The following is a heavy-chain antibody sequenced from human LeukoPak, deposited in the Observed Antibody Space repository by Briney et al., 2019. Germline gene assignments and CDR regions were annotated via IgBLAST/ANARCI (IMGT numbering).Heavy chain of an antibody. CDR1: GGSISRSNNY. CDR2: IYYSGST. CDR3: AKIGDAGLGSHDY. D-gene: IGHD3-10*01. Sequence: SETLSLTCTVSGGSISRSNNYWGWIRQPPGKGLEWIASIYYSGSTYYNPSLKSRVTISVDTSKNQFSLKLRSVTAADTAVYYCAKIGDAGLGSHDYWGQGTLVTISS. J-gene: IGHJ4*02. V-gene: IGHV4-39*01.